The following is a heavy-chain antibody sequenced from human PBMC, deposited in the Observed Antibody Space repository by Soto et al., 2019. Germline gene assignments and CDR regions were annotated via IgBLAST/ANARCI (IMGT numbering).Heavy chain of an antibody. CDR2: IKYSGNT. Sequence: QLQLQESGPGLVEPSETLALTCTVSGGSISSISYYWGWIRQPPGKGLVWIGSIKYSGNTLYNPALKSRVTMSVDTSKNQCSLRLSSVTAAETAVYYCARVDIAVVPSTTFDYWGQGTLVTVSS. D-gene: IGHD2-2*01. CDR1: GGSISSISYY. J-gene: IGHJ4*02. V-gene: IGHV4-39*01. CDR3: ARVDIAVVPSTTFDY.